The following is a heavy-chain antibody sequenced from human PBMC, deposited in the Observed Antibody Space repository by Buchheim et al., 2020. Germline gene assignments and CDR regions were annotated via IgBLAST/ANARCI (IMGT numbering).Heavy chain of an antibody. CDR2: IYPDDSDI. D-gene: IGHD5-12*01. J-gene: IGHJ4*02. CDR3: ARGAVVAAKTNYFDY. Sequence: EVQLVQSAAEMKKPGESLKISCKGSGYSFASHWIGWVRQMPGKGLEWMGIIYPDDSDIKYSPSFQGQATISADRSISTAYLQWSSLRASDTAIYFCARGAVVAAKTNYFDYWGQGTL. CDR1: GYSFASHW. V-gene: IGHV5-51*01.